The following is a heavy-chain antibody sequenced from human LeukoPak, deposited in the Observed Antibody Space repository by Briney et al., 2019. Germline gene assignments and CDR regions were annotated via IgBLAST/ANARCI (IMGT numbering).Heavy chain of an antibody. D-gene: IGHD2-2*01. Sequence: PSETLSLTCAVYGGSFSGYYWSWIRQPPGKGLEWIGEINHSGSTNYNPSLKSRVTISVDTSKNQFSLKLSSVTAADTAVYYCASFKYQLEGRGAFDIWGQGTMVTVSS. V-gene: IGHV4-34*01. CDR1: GGSFSGYY. CDR3: ASFKYQLEGRGAFDI. CDR2: INHSGST. J-gene: IGHJ3*02.